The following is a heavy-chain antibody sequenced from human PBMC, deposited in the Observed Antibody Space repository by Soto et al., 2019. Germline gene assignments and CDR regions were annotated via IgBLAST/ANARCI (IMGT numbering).Heavy chain of an antibody. D-gene: IGHD3-16*01. CDR3: ASGGNWCDP. CDR1: GGSISNYY. CDR2: MYYNGNI. Sequence: SETLSLTCNVSGGSISNYYWTWVRQSPEKGLEWIGYMYYNGNINYNPSLKSRVTISIDTSKNQYSLTLKSVTAADTAVYYCASGGNWCDPWGQGVLATVSS. J-gene: IGHJ5*02. V-gene: IGHV4-59*01.